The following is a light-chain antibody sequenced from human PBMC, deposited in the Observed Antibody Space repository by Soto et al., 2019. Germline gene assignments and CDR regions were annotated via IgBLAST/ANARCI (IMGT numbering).Light chain of an antibody. CDR1: QTVTRSY. Sequence: EIVLTQSPGTLSLSPGERATLSCRAIQTVTRSYLAWYQQKPGQAPRLLIYGASSRATGIPDRFSGSGSGTDFTLTISSLEPEDCAIYYCQQRQYWPPITFGQGTRLEIK. CDR3: QQRQYWPPIT. V-gene: IGKV3D-20*02. J-gene: IGKJ5*01. CDR2: GAS.